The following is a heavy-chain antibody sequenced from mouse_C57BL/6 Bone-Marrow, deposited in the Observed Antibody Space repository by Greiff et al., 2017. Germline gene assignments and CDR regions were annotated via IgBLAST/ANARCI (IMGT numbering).Heavy chain of an antibody. CDR3: AREERVLYWYFDV. CDR2: IDPSDSET. D-gene: IGHD2-14*01. CDR1: GYTFTSYW. V-gene: IGHV1-52*01. J-gene: IGHJ1*03. Sequence: QVQLQQSGAELVRPGSSVTLSCKASGYTFTSYWMHWVKQRPIQGLEWIGNIDPSDSETHYNQKFKDKATLTVDKSSSTAYMQLSILTSEDSAVYYSAREERVLYWYFDVWGTGTTVTVSS.